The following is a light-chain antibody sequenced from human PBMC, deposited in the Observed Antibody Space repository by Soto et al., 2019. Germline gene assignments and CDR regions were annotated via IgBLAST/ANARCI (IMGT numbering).Light chain of an antibody. CDR3: QQYVTASPRT. CDR1: HTISSSY. V-gene: IGKV3-20*01. J-gene: IGKJ1*01. Sequence: EIVLTQSPGTLSLSPGVTATLSCRASHTISSSYLAWYQQKPGQAPRLLMYGISRRATGIPDRFSGSGSGTDFTLTIARLEPEDFAVYYCQQYVTASPRTFGQGTKVQSK. CDR2: GIS.